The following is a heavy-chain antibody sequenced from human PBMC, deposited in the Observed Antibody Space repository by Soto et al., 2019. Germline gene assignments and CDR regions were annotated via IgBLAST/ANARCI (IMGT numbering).Heavy chain of an antibody. CDR1: GFVFRSYW. CDR2: INKDGSEK. J-gene: IGHJ4*02. D-gene: IGHD3-16*01. Sequence: GGSLRLSCAASGFVFRSYWMSWVRQAPGKGLEWVANINKDGSEKYYVDSVRGRFIISRDNADNSLYLQMKSLRAEDTALYYCARDGVADRLYLYXWGQGTLVTVSX. CDR3: ARDGVADRLYLYX. V-gene: IGHV3-7*01.